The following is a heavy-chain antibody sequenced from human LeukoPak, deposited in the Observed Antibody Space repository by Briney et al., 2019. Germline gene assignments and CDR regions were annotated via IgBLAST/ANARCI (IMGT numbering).Heavy chain of an antibody. D-gene: IGHD3-9*01. CDR1: GYTLTELS. CDR2: FDPEDGET. Sequence: ASVKVSCKVSGYTLTELSMHGVRQAPGKGLEWMGGFDPEDGETIYAQKFQGRVTMTEDTSTDTAYMELSSLRSEDTAVYYCATGYGAGDYYDILTGWYYFDYWGQGTLVTVSS. V-gene: IGHV1-24*01. CDR3: ATGYGAGDYYDILTGWYYFDY. J-gene: IGHJ4*02.